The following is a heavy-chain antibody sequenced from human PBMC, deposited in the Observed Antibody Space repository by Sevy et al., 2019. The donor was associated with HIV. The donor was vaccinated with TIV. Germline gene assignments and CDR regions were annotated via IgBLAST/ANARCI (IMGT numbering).Heavy chain of an antibody. Sequence: GESLKISCAASGFTFLSYAMHWVRQAPGKGLEWVAVISYDESNEFYADSVKGRFTISRDNAKNSLFLQMNSLRAEDTAVYYCTRVSRGTDDDYWGQGTLVTVSS. V-gene: IGHV3-30-3*01. D-gene: IGHD2-2*01. CDR2: ISYDESNE. CDR1: GFTFLSYA. J-gene: IGHJ4*02. CDR3: TRVSRGTDDDY.